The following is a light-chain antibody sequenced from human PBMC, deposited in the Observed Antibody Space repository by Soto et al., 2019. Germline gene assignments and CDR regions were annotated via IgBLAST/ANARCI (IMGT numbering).Light chain of an antibody. CDR3: QQYGSSRT. Sequence: ETVLTQSPGTLSLSPGERASLSCRASSTVDSIYLAWYQQKPGQAPRLLVYGASNRATGIPDRFSGSGSGTDFTLTISRLEPEDFAVYYCQQYGSSRTFGQGTKVDIK. J-gene: IGKJ1*01. CDR1: STVDSIY. V-gene: IGKV3-20*01. CDR2: GAS.